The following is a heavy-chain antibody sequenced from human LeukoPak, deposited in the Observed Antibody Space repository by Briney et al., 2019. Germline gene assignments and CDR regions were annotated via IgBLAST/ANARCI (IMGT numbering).Heavy chain of an antibody. V-gene: IGHV3-48*03. D-gene: IGHD6-13*01. J-gene: IGHJ4*02. Sequence: GGSLRLSCAASGFTFSSYEMNWVRQAPGKGLEWVSYISSSGSTIYYADSVKGRFTISRDNAKNSLYLQMNSLRAEDTALYYCAGSEGGAAAGLWGQGTLVTVSS. CDR3: AGSEGGAAAGL. CDR1: GFTFSSYE. CDR2: ISSSGSTI.